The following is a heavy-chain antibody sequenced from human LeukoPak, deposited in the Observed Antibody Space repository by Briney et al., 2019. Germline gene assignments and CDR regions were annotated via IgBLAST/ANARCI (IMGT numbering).Heavy chain of an antibody. CDR2: IHPNSGKA. CDR3: ARGHYGGNRYFDI. V-gene: IGHV1-8*01. CDR1: GYTFRRYE. J-gene: IGHJ4*02. D-gene: IGHD4-23*01. Sequence: ASVKESFKSSGYTFRRYEINWVGQAPGQGLEWVGCIHPNSGKAGYAQKFQGRVTMTRDTSTETAFIELSSLKFDDTATFYCARGHYGGNRYFDIWGQGTLVTVSS.